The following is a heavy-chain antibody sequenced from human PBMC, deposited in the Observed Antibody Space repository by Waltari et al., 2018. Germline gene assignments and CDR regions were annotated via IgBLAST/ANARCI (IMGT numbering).Heavy chain of an antibody. J-gene: IGHJ3*02. CDR3: AKDPNGDYIGAFDT. Sequence: EVQVLESGGLLVQPGGSLRLSCAASPFTFSNYSMTWVRQAPGKGLEYISSISGGGGVTVYANSVKGRFTISRDNSKSTLYLQMNSLRGEDTATYYCAKDPNGDYIGAFDTWGQGTMVTVSP. CDR1: PFTFSNYS. D-gene: IGHD2-8*01. CDR2: ISGGGGVT. V-gene: IGHV3-23*01.